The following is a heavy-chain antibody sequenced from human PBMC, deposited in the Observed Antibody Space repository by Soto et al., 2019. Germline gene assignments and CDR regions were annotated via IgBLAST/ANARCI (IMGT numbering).Heavy chain of an antibody. Sequence: ASVKVSCKASGYTFTSYDINWVRQATGRGLEWMGWMNPNSGNTGYAQKFQGRVTMTRNTSISTAYMELSSLRSEDTAVYYCTAATVTNDAFDIWGQGTMVTVSS. CDR3: TAATVTNDAFDI. J-gene: IGHJ3*02. CDR1: GYTFTSYD. V-gene: IGHV1-8*01. CDR2: MNPNSGNT. D-gene: IGHD4-17*01.